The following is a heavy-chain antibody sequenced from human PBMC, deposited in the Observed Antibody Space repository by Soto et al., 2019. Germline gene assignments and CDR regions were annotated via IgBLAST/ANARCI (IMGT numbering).Heavy chain of an antibody. D-gene: IGHD3-10*01. J-gene: IGHJ6*02. V-gene: IGHV4-30-2*01. CDR3: ARITMVRPKPNPRDDYYYGMDV. CDR1: GGSISSGGYS. CDR2: IYHSGST. Sequence: QLQLQESGSGLVKPSQTLSLTCAVSGGSISSGGYSWSWIRQPPGKGLEWIGYIYHSGSTYYNPSLKSRVNISVDRSKNQFSLKLSSVTAADTAVYYCARITMVRPKPNPRDDYYYGMDVWGQGTTVTVSS.